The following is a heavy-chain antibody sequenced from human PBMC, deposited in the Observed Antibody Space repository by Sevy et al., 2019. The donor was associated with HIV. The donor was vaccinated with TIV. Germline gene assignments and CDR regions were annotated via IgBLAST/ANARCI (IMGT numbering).Heavy chain of an antibody. CDR1: GYTLTELS. V-gene: IGHV1-24*01. D-gene: IGHD6-19*01. J-gene: IGHJ6*02. CDR2: FDPEDGET. CDR3: ATGKGSGDRKKYGMDV. Sequence: ASGKVSCKVSGYTLTELSMHWVRQAPGKGLEWMGGFDPEDGETIYAPKFQGRVTMTEDTSTDTAYMELSSLRSEDTAVYYCATGKGSGDRKKYGMDVWGQGTTVTVSS.